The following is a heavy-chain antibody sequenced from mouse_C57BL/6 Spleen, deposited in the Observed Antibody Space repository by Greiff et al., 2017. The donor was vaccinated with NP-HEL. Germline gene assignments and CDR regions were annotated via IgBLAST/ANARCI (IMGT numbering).Heavy chain of an antibody. CDR1: GYAFTNYL. CDR2: INPGSGGT. Sequence: VQLQQSGAELVRPGTSVKVSCKASGYAFTNYLIEWVKQRPGQGLEWIGVINPGSGGTNYNEKFKGKATLTADKSSSTAYMQLSSLTSEDSAVYFGASGAYSNSYYYAMDYWGQGTSVTVSS. V-gene: IGHV1-54*01. CDR3: ASGAYSNSYYYAMDY. J-gene: IGHJ4*01. D-gene: IGHD2-5*01.